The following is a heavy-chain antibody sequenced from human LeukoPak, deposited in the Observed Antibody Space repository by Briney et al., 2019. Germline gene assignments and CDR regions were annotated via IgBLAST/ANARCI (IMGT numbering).Heavy chain of an antibody. CDR3: TRDNDILTSYPTNDY. CDR2: IRSRAYGGTT. D-gene: IGHD3-9*01. J-gene: IGHJ4*02. V-gene: IGHV3-49*04. Sequence: PGGSLRLSCTASGFTFGDYAMDWVRQAPGKGLEWVSFIRSRAYGGTTEYAASVKGRFTISRDNSKSIAYLQMNSLKTEDTAVYYCTRDNDILTSYPTNDYWGQGTLVTVSS. CDR1: GFTFGDYA.